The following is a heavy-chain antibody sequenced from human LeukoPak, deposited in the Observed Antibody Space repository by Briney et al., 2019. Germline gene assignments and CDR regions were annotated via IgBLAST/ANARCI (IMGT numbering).Heavy chain of an antibody. CDR3: ARDSGSGWDDAFDI. CDR1: GYTFTSYD. V-gene: IGHV1-8*03. D-gene: IGHD3-10*01. CDR2: MNPNSGNT. J-gene: IGHJ3*02. Sequence: ASVTVSCRASGYTFTSYDINWVRQATGQGLEWMGWMNPNSGNTGYAQKFQGRVTITRNISISTAYMELSSLRSEDTAVYYCARDSGSGWDDAFDIWGQGTMVTVSS.